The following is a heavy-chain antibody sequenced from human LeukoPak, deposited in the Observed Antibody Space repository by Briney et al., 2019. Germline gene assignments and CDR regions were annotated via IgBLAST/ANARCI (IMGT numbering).Heavy chain of an antibody. J-gene: IGHJ6*03. V-gene: IGHV4-39*07. CDR3: ARVPPWYMDV. Sequence: SETLSLTCTVSGGSISSGSYSWGWIRQPPGKGLEWIGNIYYSGITDYNPSLKSRVTISVDTSKNQFSLKLSSVTAADTAVYYCARVPPWYMDVWGKGTTITVSS. CDR2: IYYSGIT. CDR1: GGSISSGSYS.